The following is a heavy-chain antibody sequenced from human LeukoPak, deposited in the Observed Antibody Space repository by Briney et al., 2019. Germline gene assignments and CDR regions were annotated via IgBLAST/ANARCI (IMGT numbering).Heavy chain of an antibody. D-gene: IGHD3-9*01. J-gene: IGHJ4*02. Sequence: RASVTVSCTASGYTFTGYYMHWVRQAPGQGLEWMGWINPNSGGTNYAQKFQGRVTMTRDTSISTAYMELSRLRSDDTAVYYCARDADYDILTGYQIDYWGQGTLVTVSS. CDR2: INPNSGGT. CDR1: GYTFTGYY. CDR3: ARDADYDILTGYQIDY. V-gene: IGHV1-2*02.